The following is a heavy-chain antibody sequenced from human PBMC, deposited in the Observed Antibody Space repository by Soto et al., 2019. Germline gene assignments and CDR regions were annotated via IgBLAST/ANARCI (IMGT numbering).Heavy chain of an antibody. D-gene: IGHD6-19*01. V-gene: IGHV3-30*18. CDR1: GFTFSSYG. J-gene: IGHJ4*02. Sequence: QVQLVESGGGVVQPGRSLRLSCAASGFTFSSYGMHWVRQAPGKGLEWVAVISYDGSNKYYADSVKGRFTISRDNSKNTLYLKMNSLRAEGTAVYYCAKDRHSSGWYTGGGFDYWGQGTLVTVSS. CDR3: AKDRHSSGWYTGGGFDY. CDR2: ISYDGSNK.